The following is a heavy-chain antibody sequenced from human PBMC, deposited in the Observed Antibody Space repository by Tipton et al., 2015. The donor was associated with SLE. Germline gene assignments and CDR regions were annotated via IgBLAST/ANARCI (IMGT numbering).Heavy chain of an antibody. CDR2: INTDGSGK. CDR3: ARAHYDFRSYNLDY. CDR1: GFTLSNYW. Sequence: GSLRLSCAASGFTLSNYWMHWVRQAPGKGLVWVSRINTDGSGKDYAESVKGRFTISRDNAKNTLYLQMNSLRAEDTAVYYCARAHYDFRSYNLDYWGQGTLVTVSS. J-gene: IGHJ4*02. V-gene: IGHV3-74*01. D-gene: IGHD3-3*01.